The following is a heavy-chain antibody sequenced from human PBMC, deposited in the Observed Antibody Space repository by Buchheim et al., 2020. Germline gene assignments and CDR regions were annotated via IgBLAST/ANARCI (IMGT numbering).Heavy chain of an antibody. D-gene: IGHD4-23*01. Sequence: QVQLVESGGGVVQPGRSLRLSCAASGFTFSSYGMHWVRQAPGKGLEWVAVIWYDGSNKYYADSVKGRFTISRDNSKKTLYLQMNSLRAEDTAVYYCAREAVVTRERQTYYYYGMDVWGQGTT. V-gene: IGHV3-33*01. CDR1: GFTFSSYG. CDR3: AREAVVTRERQTYYYYGMDV. J-gene: IGHJ6*02. CDR2: IWYDGSNK.